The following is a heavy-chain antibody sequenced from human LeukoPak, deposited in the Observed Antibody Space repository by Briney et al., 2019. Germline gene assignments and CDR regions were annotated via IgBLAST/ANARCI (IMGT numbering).Heavy chain of an antibody. J-gene: IGHJ3*02. Sequence: GGSLRLSCAASGFTFSTYAMSWVRQAPGKGLAWVSTISGNGVNTYYAGSVKGRFTISRDKSKNTLYLQMNSLRAEDTALYYCAKGVYSSSWDGFDIWGQGTTVTVSS. D-gene: IGHD6-13*01. CDR2: ISGNGVNT. CDR1: GFTFSTYA. V-gene: IGHV3-23*01. CDR3: AKGVYSSSWDGFDI.